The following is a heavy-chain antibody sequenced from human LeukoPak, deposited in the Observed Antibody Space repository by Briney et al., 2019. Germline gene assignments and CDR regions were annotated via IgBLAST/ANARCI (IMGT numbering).Heavy chain of an antibody. CDR3: VSLGYSSSSVRY. J-gene: IGHJ4*02. CDR2: ISGNGDTT. D-gene: IGHD6-6*01. V-gene: IGHV3-23*01. CDR1: GFTFSSYE. Sequence: GGSLRLSCAASGFTFSSYEMNWVRQAPGKGLKWVSAISGNGDTTYYADSVKGRFTISRDNSKNTLYLQMNSLRAEDTAVYFCVSLGYSSSSVRYWGQGTLVTVSS.